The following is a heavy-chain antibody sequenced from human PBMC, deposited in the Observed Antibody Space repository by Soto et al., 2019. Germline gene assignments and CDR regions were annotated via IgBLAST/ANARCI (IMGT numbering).Heavy chain of an antibody. D-gene: IGHD3-16*01. CDR3: ARDWESSVSTWSFVGL. CDR1: GGTYSPYT. J-gene: IGHJ4*02. Sequence: QVQLVQSGAEVKKPGSSVKVSCKSSGGTYSPYTINWVRQAPGQGLEWMGRIIPFLGVTKYGLKFQARVTITADKATNTAYMELRGLRFEDTAVYYCARDWESSVSTWSFVGLWGRGTLVTVSS. CDR2: IIPFLGVT. V-gene: IGHV1-69*08.